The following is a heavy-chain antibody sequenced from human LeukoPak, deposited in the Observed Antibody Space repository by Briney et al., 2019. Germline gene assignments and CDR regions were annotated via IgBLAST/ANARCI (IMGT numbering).Heavy chain of an antibody. J-gene: IGHJ6*02. CDR3: ARVSRDYVYYYNGMDV. CDR2: ISTTGSTI. Sequence: GGSLRFSCAASGFTFSSFEMNWVRQAPGKGLEWVSYISTTGSTIYYADSVKGRFTISRDNAKNSLYLQMNSLRAEDTAVYYCARVSRDYVYYYNGMDVWGQGTTVTVSS. D-gene: IGHD4-17*01. V-gene: IGHV3-48*03. CDR1: GFTFSSFE.